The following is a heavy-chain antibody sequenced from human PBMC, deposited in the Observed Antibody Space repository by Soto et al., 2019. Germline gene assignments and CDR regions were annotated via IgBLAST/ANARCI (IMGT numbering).Heavy chain of an antibody. CDR2: IYTSGST. Sequence: PSETLSLTGTVCGGSISSYYCSWIRQPAGKGLEWIGRIYTSGSTNYNPSLKSRVTMSVDTSKNQFSLKLSSVTAADTAVYYCARDGGVWRSYRQFDYWGQGTLVTVYS. D-gene: IGHD3-16*02. CDR1: GGSISSYY. V-gene: IGHV4-4*07. J-gene: IGHJ4*02. CDR3: ARDGGVWRSYRQFDY.